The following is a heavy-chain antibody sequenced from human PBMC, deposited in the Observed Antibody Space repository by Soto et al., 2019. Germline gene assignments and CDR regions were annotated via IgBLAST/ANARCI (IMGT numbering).Heavy chain of an antibody. J-gene: IGHJ4*02. CDR1: GFPLSARGVG. D-gene: IGHD3-16*01. CDR2: IYWNDDK. CDR3: AHSPWGSAPDY. V-gene: IGHV2-5*01. Sequence: QITLKESGPTLVKPTETLTLTCTVSGFPLSARGVGVGWIRQPPGKALEWLAVIYWNDDKRYSPSLKSRLTITKATSKNQVVLTMTNMDPVDTAKYYCAHSPWGSAPDYWGQGTLVTVSS.